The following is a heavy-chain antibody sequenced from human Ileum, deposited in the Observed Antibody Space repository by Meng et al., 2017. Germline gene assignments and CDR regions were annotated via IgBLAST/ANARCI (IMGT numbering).Heavy chain of an antibody. CDR2: ISAYNGNT. D-gene: IGHD3-10*01. CDR1: GYTFSNYG. CDR3: ARSTYYGSESHKNFDF. Sequence: ASVKVSCKASGYTFSNYGITWVRQAPGQGLEWMGWISAYNGNTNYGQKYQGRVTMTTDTSTSTAYMELRSLRSDDTAVYYCARSTYYGSESHKNFDFWGQGTLVTVSS. V-gene: IGHV1-18*01. J-gene: IGHJ4*02.